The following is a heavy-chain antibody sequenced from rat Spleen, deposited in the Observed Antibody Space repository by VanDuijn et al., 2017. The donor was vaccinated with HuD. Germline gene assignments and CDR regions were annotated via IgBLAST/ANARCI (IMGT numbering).Heavy chain of an antibody. CDR3: ATDLSILRTY. CDR2: ISTGGGNT. Sequence: EVQLVESGGGLVQPGRSLKLSCAASGFTYSNYVMAWVSQAPTKGLEWVASISTGGGNTYYRDSVKGRFTISRDNAKSTLYVQMDSLRSEDTATYYCATDLSILRTYWGQGVMVTVSS. D-gene: IGHD1-6*01. CDR1: GFTYSNYV. J-gene: IGHJ2*01. V-gene: IGHV5-25*01.